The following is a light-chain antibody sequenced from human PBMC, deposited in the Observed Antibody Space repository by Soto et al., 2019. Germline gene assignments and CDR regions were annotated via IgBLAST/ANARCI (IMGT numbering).Light chain of an antibody. CDR1: QSVSSN. V-gene: IGKV3-15*01. J-gene: IGKJ4*01. Sequence: EIVMTQSPATLSVSPGERATLSCRASQSVSSNLAWYQQKTGQAPRLLIYGASTRATDIPARFSGSGSGTEFTLTISSLQSEDFAVYYCRQYNNWPSVTFGGGTKVEIK. CDR3: RQYNNWPSVT. CDR2: GAS.